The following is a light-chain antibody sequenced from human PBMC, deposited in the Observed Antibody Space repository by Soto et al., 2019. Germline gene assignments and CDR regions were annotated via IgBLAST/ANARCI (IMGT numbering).Light chain of an antibody. CDR2: DAS. CDR1: QGISSA. J-gene: IGKJ1*01. CDR3: QQFNSYPRT. V-gene: IGKV1-13*02. Sequence: GDRVTLTCRASQGISSALAWYQQKPGKAPKLLIYDASSLESGVPSRFSGSGSGTDFTLTISSLQPEDFATYYCQQFNSYPRTFGQGTKVEIK.